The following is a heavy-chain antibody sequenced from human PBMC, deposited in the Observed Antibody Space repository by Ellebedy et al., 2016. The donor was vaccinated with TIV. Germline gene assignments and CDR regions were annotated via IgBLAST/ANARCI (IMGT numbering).Heavy chain of an antibody. J-gene: IGHJ4*02. V-gene: IGHV5-51*01. CDR3: ARQPHYYDSSGYYRGYFDY. CDR1: GYSFTSYW. D-gene: IGHD3-22*01. Sequence: GESLKISCKGSGYSFTSYWIGWVRQMPGKGLEWMGIIYPGDSDNRYSPSFQGQVTISADKSISTAYLQWSSLKASDTAMYYCARQPHYYDSSGYYRGYFDYWGQGTLVTVSS. CDR2: IYPGDSDN.